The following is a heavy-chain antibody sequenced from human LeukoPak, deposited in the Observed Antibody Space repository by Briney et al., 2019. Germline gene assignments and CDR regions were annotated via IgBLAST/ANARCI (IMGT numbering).Heavy chain of an antibody. V-gene: IGHV1-2*02. J-gene: IGHJ5*02. D-gene: IGHD3-22*01. CDR3: ARAALKYYYDSSATGWFDP. Sequence: GASVKVSCKASGYTFTGYYMHWVRQAPGQGLEWMGWINPNSGGTNYAQKFQGRVTMTRDTSISTAYMELSRLRSDDTAVYYCARAALKYYYDSSATGWFDPWGQGTLVTVSS. CDR1: GYTFTGYY. CDR2: INPNSGGT.